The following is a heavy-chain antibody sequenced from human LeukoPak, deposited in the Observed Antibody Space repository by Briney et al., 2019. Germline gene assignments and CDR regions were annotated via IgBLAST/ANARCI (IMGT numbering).Heavy chain of an antibody. CDR1: GFTFSSYS. CDR3: ARDLIMGATNY. V-gene: IGHV3-21*01. J-gene: IGHJ4*02. Sequence: GGSLRLPCAASGFTFSSYSMNWVRQAPGKGLEWVSSITSSGGFIYYADSVKGRFTISRDNAENSLYLQMNSLRAEDTAVYYCARDLIMGATNYWGQGTLVTVSS. CDR2: ITSSGGFI. D-gene: IGHD1-26*01.